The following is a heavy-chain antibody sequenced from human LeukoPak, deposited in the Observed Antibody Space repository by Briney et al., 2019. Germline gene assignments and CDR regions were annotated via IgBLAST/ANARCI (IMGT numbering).Heavy chain of an antibody. J-gene: IGHJ4*02. V-gene: IGHV1-2*02. D-gene: IGHD6-13*01. CDR1: GYTFTGYY. Sequence: VASVKVSCKASGYTFTGYYMHWVRQAPGQGLEWMGWINPNSGGTNYAQKFQGRVTMTRDTSISTAYMELSRLRSDDTAVYYCARDWYSSSWTFDYWGQGTLVTVSS. CDR2: INPNSGGT. CDR3: ARDWYSSSWTFDY.